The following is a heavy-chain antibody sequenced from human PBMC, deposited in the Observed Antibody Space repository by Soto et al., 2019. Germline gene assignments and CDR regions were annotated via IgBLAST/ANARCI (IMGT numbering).Heavy chain of an antibody. V-gene: IGHV3-30-3*01. Sequence: GGSLRLSCAASGFTFSSYAMHWVRQAPGKGLEWVAVISYDGSNKYYADSVKGRFTISRDNSKNTLYLQMNSLRAEDTAVYYCARVPATTGFYYYYGMDVWGQGTTVTVSS. J-gene: IGHJ6*02. CDR1: GFTFSSYA. CDR2: ISYDGSNK. CDR3: ARVPATTGFYYYYGMDV. D-gene: IGHD1-1*01.